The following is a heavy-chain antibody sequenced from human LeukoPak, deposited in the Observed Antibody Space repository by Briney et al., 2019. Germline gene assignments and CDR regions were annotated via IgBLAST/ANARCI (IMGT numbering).Heavy chain of an antibody. CDR2: ISGGGDGT. CDR1: GFTCNNYA. CDR3: VKGLAYGGSWFAPWFGP. D-gene: IGHD6-13*01. Sequence: GESLKICCAASGFTCNNYAMCWVRQAPGKGLERVSIISGGGDGTYYSDSVRGRFTISRDNSKNTLYLQLTSMRAEDTAVYYCVKGLAYGGSWFAPWFGPWGQGTLLTVSS. V-gene: IGHV3-23*01. J-gene: IGHJ5*02.